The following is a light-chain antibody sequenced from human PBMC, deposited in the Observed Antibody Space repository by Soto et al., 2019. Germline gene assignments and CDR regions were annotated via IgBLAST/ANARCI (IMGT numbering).Light chain of an antibody. CDR2: DNS. V-gene: IGLV1-40*01. J-gene: IGLJ3*02. CDR1: SSNIGAGWP. CDR3: QSYDNSLSAWV. Sequence: QAVVTQPPSVSGAPGQRVTISCTGSSSNIGAGWPVHWYQQLPGTAPKLLIYDNSDRPSGVPDRFSGSKSGTSASLPITGLQAEDEADYYCQSYDNSLSAWVFGGGTKLTVL.